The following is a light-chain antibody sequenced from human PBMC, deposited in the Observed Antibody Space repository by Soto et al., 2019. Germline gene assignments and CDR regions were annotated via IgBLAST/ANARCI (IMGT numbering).Light chain of an antibody. Sequence: EIVLTQSPGTLSLSQGESPTLSCRASQSASSSYLAWYQQKPGQAPSLLIYGASSRATGIPDRFSGSGSGTDFTLTISRLEPEDCAVDYCQQYVSKRWTFGLGTKVGIQ. CDR2: GAS. J-gene: IGKJ1*01. CDR1: QSASSSY. V-gene: IGKV3-20*01. CDR3: QQYVSKRWT.